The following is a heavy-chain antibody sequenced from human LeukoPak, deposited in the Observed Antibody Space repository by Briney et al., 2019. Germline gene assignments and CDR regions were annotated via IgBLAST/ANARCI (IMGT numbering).Heavy chain of an antibody. CDR3: ARVRAGPFDY. CDR2: IYYSGST. Sequence: SETLSLTCTVSGGSIRSYYWSWIRQPPGKGLEWIGYIYYSGSTNYNPSLKSRVTISVDTSKNQFSLKLSSVTAADTAVYYCARVRAGPFDYWGQGTLVTVSS. J-gene: IGHJ4*02. CDR1: GGSIRSYY. D-gene: IGHD6-19*01. V-gene: IGHV4-59*01.